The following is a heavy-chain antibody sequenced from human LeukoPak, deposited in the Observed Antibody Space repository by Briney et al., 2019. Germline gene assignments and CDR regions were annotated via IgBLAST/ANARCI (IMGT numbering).Heavy chain of an antibody. D-gene: IGHD6-19*01. J-gene: IGHJ4*02. Sequence: PSETLSLTGTVSSGSIDSSSYYWGWLRQPPGKGLERFGSIHYTGSTYYNQALKTRSTISLNTSKYLVSLNLGSVTAADTAVYYCARPNNPNSSGWYVKFWGQGTLVTVSS. CDR3: ARPNNPNSSGWYVKF. CDR1: SGSIDSSSYY. CDR2: IHYTGST. V-gene: IGHV4-39*01.